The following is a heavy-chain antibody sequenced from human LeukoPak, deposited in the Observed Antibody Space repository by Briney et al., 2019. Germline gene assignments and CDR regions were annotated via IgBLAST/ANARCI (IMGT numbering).Heavy chain of an antibody. V-gene: IGHV1-18*01. CDR3: ARGYRYNWNYGGLAY. J-gene: IGHJ4*02. CDR2: ISAYNGNT. Sequence: ASVKVSCKASGYTFTSYGISWVRQAPGQGLEWMGWISAYNGNTNYAQKLQGRVTTTTDTSTSTAYMELSSLRSEDTAVYYCARGYRYNWNYGGLAYWGQGTLVTVSS. CDR1: GYTFTSYG. D-gene: IGHD1-7*01.